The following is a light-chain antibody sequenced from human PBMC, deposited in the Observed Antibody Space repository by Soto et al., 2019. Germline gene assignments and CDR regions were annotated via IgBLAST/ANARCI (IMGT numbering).Light chain of an antibody. Sequence: ERVMTQSQETLSVSPGERANLSCRASQSISSYLAWYQQKPGQAPRLLIYDASNRATGIPARFIGRGSRTDFTLLICRLEPEDVVVYYCQQRFNCQGTFGQGTRLEIK. V-gene: IGKV3-11*01. CDR3: QQRFNCQGT. CDR1: QSISSY. J-gene: IGKJ5*01. CDR2: DAS.